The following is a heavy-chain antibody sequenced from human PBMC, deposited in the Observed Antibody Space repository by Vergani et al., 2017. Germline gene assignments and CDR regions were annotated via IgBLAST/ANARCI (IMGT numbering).Heavy chain of an antibody. CDR1: GYTLTELS. Sequence: QVPLVQSGAEVKKPGASVKVSCKVSGYTLTELSMHWVRQAPGKGLEWMGGFDPEDGETIYAQKFQGRVTMTEDTSTDTAYMELSSLRSEDTAVYYCATAYFSNWPAVWYFDLWGRGTLVTVSS. J-gene: IGHJ2*01. CDR3: ATAYFSNWPAVWYFDL. V-gene: IGHV1-24*01. D-gene: IGHD7-27*01. CDR2: FDPEDGET.